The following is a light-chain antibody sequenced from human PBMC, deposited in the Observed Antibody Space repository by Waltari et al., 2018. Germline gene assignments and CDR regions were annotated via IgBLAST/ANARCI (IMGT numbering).Light chain of an antibody. J-gene: IGLJ1*01. CDR2: GNR. CDR1: SPNIGANSA. Sequence: QSVLTHPPSVSCAPRQRVTVPCTGSSPNIGANSAGPGYPQVPGTAPNLLIYGNRNRPPGVPDRFSASKSGTSASLAITGLQADDEADYYCQSYDSSLSRYVFGSGTEVTVL. CDR3: QSYDSSLSRYV. V-gene: IGLV1-40*01.